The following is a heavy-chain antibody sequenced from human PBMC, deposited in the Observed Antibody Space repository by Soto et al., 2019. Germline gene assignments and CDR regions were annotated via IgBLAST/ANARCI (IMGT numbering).Heavy chain of an antibody. J-gene: IGHJ5*02. CDR2: INPNSGGT. Sequence: GASVKVSCKTSGYTFMNHYMHWMRQAPGQGLEWMGWINPNSGGTNYAQKFQGRVTMTRDTSISTAYMELSRLRSDDTAVYYCARLWGFSNNWFDPWGQGTLVTVSS. D-gene: IGHD2-21*01. V-gene: IGHV1-2*02. CDR3: ARLWGFSNNWFDP. CDR1: GYTFMNHY.